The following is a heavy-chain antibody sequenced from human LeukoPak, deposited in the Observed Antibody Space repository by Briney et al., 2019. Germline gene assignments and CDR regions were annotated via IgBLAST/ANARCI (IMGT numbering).Heavy chain of an antibody. J-gene: IGHJ4*02. CDR3: ARVEAGHYFGD. CDR2: IKQDGSEK. Sequence: GGSLRLSCTASGFTFSTYAMSWVRQAPGKGLEWVTKIKQDGSEKYYVDSVKGRFTISRDNAKNSLYLQMNSLRAEDTAVYYCARVEAGHYFGDWGQGTLVTVSS. V-gene: IGHV3-7*01. CDR1: GFTFSTYA. D-gene: IGHD3-10*01.